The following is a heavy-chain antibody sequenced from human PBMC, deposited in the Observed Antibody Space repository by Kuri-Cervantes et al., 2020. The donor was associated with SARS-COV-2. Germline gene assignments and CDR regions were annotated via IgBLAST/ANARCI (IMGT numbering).Heavy chain of an antibody. V-gene: IGHV1-18*01. CDR2: ISAYNGNT. CDR3: ARDAGYYDSSGYRYYFDY. CDR1: GYTFTSYG. D-gene: IGHD3-22*01. J-gene: IGHJ4*02. Sequence: DSVNVSCKASGYTFTSYGISWVRQAPGQGLEWMGWISAYNGNTNYAQKLQGRVTMTTDTSTSTAYMELRSLRSDDTAVYYCARDAGYYDSSGYRYYFDYWGQRTLVTVSS.